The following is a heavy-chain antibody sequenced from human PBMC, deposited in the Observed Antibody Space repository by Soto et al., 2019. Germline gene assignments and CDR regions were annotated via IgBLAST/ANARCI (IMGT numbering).Heavy chain of an antibody. CDR3: AKDYLQWLVQGWFDP. J-gene: IGHJ5*02. D-gene: IGHD6-19*01. CDR2: ISGSGGST. V-gene: IGHV3-23*01. CDR1: GFTFSSYA. Sequence: EVQLLESWGGLVQPGGSLRLSCAASGFTFSSYAMSWVRQAPGKGLEWVSAISGSGGSTYYADSVKGRFTISRDNSKNTLYLQMNSLRAEDTAVYYCAKDYLQWLVQGWFDPWGQGTLVTVSS.